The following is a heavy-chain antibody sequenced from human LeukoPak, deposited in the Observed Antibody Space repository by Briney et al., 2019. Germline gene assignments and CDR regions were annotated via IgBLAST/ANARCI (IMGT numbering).Heavy chain of an antibody. Sequence: SETLSLTCSVSGGSFNSYYWSWIRQPPGKGLEWIGYIYYTGSTNYNPSLKSRVTISVDTSKNQFSLKLNSVTAADTAVYYRARATVTTDTVDYWGQGTLVTVSS. CDR2: IYYTGST. CDR1: GGSFNSYY. CDR3: ARATVTTDTVDY. J-gene: IGHJ4*02. V-gene: IGHV4-59*01. D-gene: IGHD4-17*01.